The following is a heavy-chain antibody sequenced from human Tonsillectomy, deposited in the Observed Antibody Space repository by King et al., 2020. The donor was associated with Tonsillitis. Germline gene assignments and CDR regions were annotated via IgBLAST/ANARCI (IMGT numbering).Heavy chain of an antibody. D-gene: IGHD4-17*01. V-gene: IGHV4-59*01. CDR1: GGSISRYY. Sequence: VQLQESGPGLVKPSETLSLTCTVSGGSISRYYWSWIRQPPGKGLEWIGYIYSTGSTNYNPSLKSRVTIPVDTSKNQFSLNLSSVTAADTAVYYCARDGDYYYMDVWGKGTTVIVSS. CDR2: IYSTGST. J-gene: IGHJ6*03. CDR3: ARDGDYYYMDV.